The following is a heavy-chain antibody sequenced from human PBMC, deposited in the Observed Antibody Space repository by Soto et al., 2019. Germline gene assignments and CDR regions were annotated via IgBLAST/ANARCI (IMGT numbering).Heavy chain of an antibody. CDR1: GFTFSSFW. J-gene: IGHJ4*01. CDR3: ASGGVWVEDSTTHY. CDR2: INIDGSST. D-gene: IGHD1-26*01. V-gene: IGHV3-74*01. Sequence: EVQLVESGGGLVQPGGSLRLSCAASGFTFSSFWMHWGGKAPGTGLVWFSRINIDGSSTSYADSVNGRFTISRDNAKNTLYLQMISLRAEYTAVYYCASGGVWVEDSTTHYWGHGTMVTVSS.